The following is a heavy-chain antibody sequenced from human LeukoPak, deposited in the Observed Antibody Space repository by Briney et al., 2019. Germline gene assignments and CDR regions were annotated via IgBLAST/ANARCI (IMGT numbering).Heavy chain of an antibody. CDR1: GFTFTSSA. CDR3: AKPEVGVASIDC. Sequence: GGSLRLSCGASGFTFTSSAMTWVRQAPGKGLVWVSAISSGGTPYYAASVRGRFIISRDTSTNTLYLQVKSLTAEDTAVSYCAKPEVGVASIDCWGQGTLVTVSS. J-gene: IGHJ4*02. V-gene: IGHV3-23*01. D-gene: IGHD2-2*01. CDR2: ISSGGTP.